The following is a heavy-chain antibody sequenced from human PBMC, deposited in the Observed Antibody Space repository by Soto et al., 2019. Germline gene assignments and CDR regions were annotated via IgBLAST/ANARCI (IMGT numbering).Heavy chain of an antibody. Sequence: GGSLRLSCVASGIPFGSRAMSWVRQAPGEGLEWVSTITDTGGDTKYADSVRGRFTMSRDNSKKTLHLQMNSLRVEDSALYYCARGSTDSYPGSRIFDFWGRGTLVTVSS. CDR3: ARGSTDSYPGSRIFDF. D-gene: IGHD3-10*01. CDR1: GIPFGSRA. CDR2: ITDTGGDT. V-gene: IGHV3-23*01. J-gene: IGHJ4*02.